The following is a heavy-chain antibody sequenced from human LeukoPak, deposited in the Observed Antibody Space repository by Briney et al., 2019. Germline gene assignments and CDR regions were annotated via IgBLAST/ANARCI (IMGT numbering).Heavy chain of an antibody. D-gene: IGHD7-27*01. J-gene: IGHJ5*02. CDR1: GYSFTNYD. Sequence: ASVKDSCKASGYSFTNYDINWVRQAAGQGLEWMGWVNPNNGDAGFSQKFQGRVTLTSNTSLTTAYVELTSLTSEDTAVYYRARGLGTYWGKDFLNWFDPWGQGTLVTVSS. V-gene: IGHV1-8*02. CDR3: ARGLGTYWGKDFLNWFDP. CDR2: VNPNNGDA.